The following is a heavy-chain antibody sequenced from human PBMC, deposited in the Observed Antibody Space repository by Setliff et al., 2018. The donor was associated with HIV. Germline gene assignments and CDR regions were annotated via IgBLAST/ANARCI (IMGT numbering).Heavy chain of an antibody. CDR2: IYNSGTT. D-gene: IGHD3-10*01. CDR3: AGHGDYSGSGSPAFRY. V-gene: IGHV4-31*03. J-gene: IGHJ4*02. CDR1: GGSISTNYYY. Sequence: PSETLSLTCSVSGGSISTNYYYWSWIRQHPGKGLEWIGCIYNSGTTFYNPSLESRLIMSVDPSKNQFSLKLSSVTAADTAVYYCAGHGDYSGSGSPAFRYWGQGTLVTVSS.